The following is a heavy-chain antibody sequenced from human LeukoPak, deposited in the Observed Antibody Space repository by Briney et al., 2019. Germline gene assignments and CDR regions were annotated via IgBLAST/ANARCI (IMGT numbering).Heavy chain of an antibody. CDR1: GGSISRGGYY. CDR2: IYYSGST. D-gene: IGHD4-11*01. Sequence: SETLSLTCTVSGGSISRGGYYWSWIRQHPGKGLEWIGYIYYSGSTYYNPSLKSRVTISVDTSKNQFSLKLSSVTAADTAVYYCARAVVSAPIQYYFDYWGQGSMVTVSS. V-gene: IGHV4-31*03. CDR3: ARAVVSAPIQYYFDY. J-gene: IGHJ4*02.